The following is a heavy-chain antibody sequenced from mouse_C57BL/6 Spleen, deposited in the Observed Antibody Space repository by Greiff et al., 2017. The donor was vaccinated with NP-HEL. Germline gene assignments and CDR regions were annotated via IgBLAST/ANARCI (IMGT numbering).Heavy chain of an antibody. Sequence: VQLQQPGAELVRPGSSVKLSCKASGYTFTSYWMHWVKQRPIQGLEWIGNIDPSDSETHYNQKFKDKATLTVDKSSSTAYMQLSSLTSEDSAVYYCARQGYYYGSSYEAMDYWGQGTSVTVSS. J-gene: IGHJ4*01. V-gene: IGHV1-52*01. D-gene: IGHD1-1*01. CDR2: IDPSDSET. CDR3: ARQGYYYGSSYEAMDY. CDR1: GYTFTSYW.